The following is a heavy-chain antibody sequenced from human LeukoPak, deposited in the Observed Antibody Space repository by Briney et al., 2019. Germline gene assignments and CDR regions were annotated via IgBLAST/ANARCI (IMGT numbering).Heavy chain of an antibody. J-gene: IGHJ4*02. CDR3: VSFYETY. D-gene: IGHD2/OR15-2a*01. CDR1: GSYW. V-gene: IGHV3-74*01. Sequence: GGSLRLSCAASGSYWMHWVRQAPGKGLVWVSHINSDGSWTSYADSVKGRFTISKDNAKNTVYLLMNNLRAEDTAVYYCVSFYETYWGRGTLVTVSS. CDR2: INSDGSWT.